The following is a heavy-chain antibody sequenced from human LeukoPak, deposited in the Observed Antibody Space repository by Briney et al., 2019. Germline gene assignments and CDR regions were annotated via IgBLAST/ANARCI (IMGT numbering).Heavy chain of an antibody. J-gene: IGHJ4*02. CDR2: IRYDGSNE. CDR1: GFPFSSYA. Sequence: GGSLRLSCAASGFPFSSYAMYWVRQAPGKGLEWVAVIRYDGSNEYYADSVKGRFTISRDNSKNTLYLQMNSLRAEDTAVYFCARGSYCANGVCYARPLDYWGQGTLVTVSS. CDR3: ARGSYCANGVCYARPLDY. V-gene: IGHV3-33*08. D-gene: IGHD2-8*01.